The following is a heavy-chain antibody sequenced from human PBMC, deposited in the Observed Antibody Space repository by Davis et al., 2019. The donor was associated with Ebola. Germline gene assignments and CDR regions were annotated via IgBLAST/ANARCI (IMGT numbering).Heavy chain of an antibody. CDR2: IYSGGST. D-gene: IGHD3-3*01. J-gene: IGHJ6*02. CDR1: GFTVSSNY. Sequence: GESLKISCAASGFTVSSNYMSWVRQAPGKGLEWVSVIYSGGSTYYADSVKGRFTISRDNSKNTLYLQMNSLRAEDTAVYYCARGKYVLRFLEWKGAYYYYGMDVWGQGTTVTVSS. V-gene: IGHV3-53*01. CDR3: ARGKYVLRFLEWKGAYYYYGMDV.